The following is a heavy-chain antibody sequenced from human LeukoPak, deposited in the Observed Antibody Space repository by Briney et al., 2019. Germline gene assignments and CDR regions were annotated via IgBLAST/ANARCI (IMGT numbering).Heavy chain of an antibody. J-gene: IGHJ5*02. D-gene: IGHD6-13*01. CDR2: IWYDGSNK. CDR3: ARDGIAAAADWFDP. Sequence: GGSLRLSCAASGFTFDDYAMHWVRQAPGKGLEWVAVIWYDGSNKYYADSVKGRFTISRDNSKNTLYLQMNSLRAEDTAVYYCARDGIAAAADWFDPWGQGTLVTVSS. CDR1: GFTFDDYA. V-gene: IGHV3-33*08.